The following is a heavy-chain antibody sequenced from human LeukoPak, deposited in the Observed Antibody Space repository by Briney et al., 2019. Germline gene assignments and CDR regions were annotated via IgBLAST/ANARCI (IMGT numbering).Heavy chain of an antibody. CDR1: GGSISSGDYY. CDR3: ARGGYYDSSGYFDY. J-gene: IGHJ4*02. Sequence: SETLSLTCTVSGGSISSGDYYWSWIRQPPGKGLEWIGYIYYSGSTYYNPSLKSRVTISVDTSKNQFSLKLSSVTAAGTAVYYCARGGYYDSSGYFDYWGQGTLVTVSS. CDR2: IYYSGST. V-gene: IGHV4-30-4*08. D-gene: IGHD3-22*01.